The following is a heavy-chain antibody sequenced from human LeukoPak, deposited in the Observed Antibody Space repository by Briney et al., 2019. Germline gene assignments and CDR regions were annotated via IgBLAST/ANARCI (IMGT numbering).Heavy chain of an antibody. V-gene: IGHV3-7*03. CDR2: IKRDGSEK. J-gene: IGHJ4*02. CDR3: AREEVKSFDN. CDR1: GFTFSNAW. Sequence: GGSLRLSCEASGFTFSNAWMSWVRQTPGKGLEWVANIKRDGSEKNYVDSVKGRFTISRDNTKSSLYLQMNNLRVEDTAVYYCAREEVKSFDNWGQGTLVTVSS.